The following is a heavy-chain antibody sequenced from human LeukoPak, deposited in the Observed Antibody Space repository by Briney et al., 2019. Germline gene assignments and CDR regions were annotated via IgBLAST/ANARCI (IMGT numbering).Heavy chain of an antibody. CDR3: ARDGYSSGWYFDY. CDR2: IKQDGSEK. CDR1: GFTFSSYW. D-gene: IGHD6-19*01. J-gene: IGHJ4*02. Sequence: GGSLRLSCAASGFTFSSYWMSWVRQAPGKGLERVANIKQDGSEKYYVDSVKGRFTISRDNAKNSLYLQMNSLRAEDTAVYYCARDGYSSGWYFDYWGQGTLVTVSS. V-gene: IGHV3-7*01.